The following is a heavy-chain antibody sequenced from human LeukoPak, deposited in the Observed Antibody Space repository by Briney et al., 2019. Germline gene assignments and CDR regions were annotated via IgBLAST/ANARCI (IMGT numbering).Heavy chain of an antibody. J-gene: IGHJ4*02. CDR2: IYSGGST. Sequence: PGGSLRLSCAASGFTVSSNYMSWVRQAPGKGLEWVSVIYSGGSTYYADSVKGRFTISRDNSKNTLYLQMNSLRAEDTAVYYCARGGATWKYYFDYWGQGTLVTVSS. CDR1: GFTVSSNY. V-gene: IGHV3-53*01. CDR3: ARGGATWKYYFDY. D-gene: IGHD1-26*01.